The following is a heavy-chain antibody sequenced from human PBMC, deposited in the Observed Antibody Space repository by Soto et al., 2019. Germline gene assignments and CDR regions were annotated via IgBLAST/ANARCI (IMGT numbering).Heavy chain of an antibody. J-gene: IGHJ4*02. D-gene: IGHD6-13*01. CDR2: INSDGSTT. CDR1: GFTFSSYW. CDR3: ARSIAAALLDY. V-gene: IGHV3-74*01. Sequence: PGGSLRLSCAASGFTFSSYWMHWVRRAPGRGLVWVSHINSDGSTTSYADSVEGRFTISRDNAKNTLYLQMNSLRAEDTAVYYCARSIAAALLDYWGQGTLVTVSS.